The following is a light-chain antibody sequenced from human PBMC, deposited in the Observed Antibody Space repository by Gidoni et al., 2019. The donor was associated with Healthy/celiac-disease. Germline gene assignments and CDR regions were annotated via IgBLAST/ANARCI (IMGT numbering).Light chain of an antibody. CDR3: QQYDNLPFT. V-gene: IGKV1-33*01. J-gene: IGKJ3*01. Sequence: DIQMTQSPSSLSASVGDRVTITCQARQDISNYLNWYQQKPGKDPKLLIYDASNFEAGVPSRFSGSGSGTDFTFTISSLQPEDIATYYCQQYDNLPFTFGPGTKVDIK. CDR2: DAS. CDR1: QDISNY.